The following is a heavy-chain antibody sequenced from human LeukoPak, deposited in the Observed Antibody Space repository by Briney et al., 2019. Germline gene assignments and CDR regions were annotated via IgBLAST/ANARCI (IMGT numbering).Heavy chain of an antibody. CDR1: GSTFTGAY. CDR3: ARVLFNSGYDY. Sequence: ASVKVSCKTSGSTFTGAYMHWVRQARGQGLEWMGWINPNSGETKFAQKFQGRVTMTRDTSISTVYMDLGGLRSDDTVVYYCARVLFNSGYDYWGQGSLVTVSS. D-gene: IGHD3-9*01. J-gene: IGHJ4*02. CDR2: INPNSGET. V-gene: IGHV1-2*02.